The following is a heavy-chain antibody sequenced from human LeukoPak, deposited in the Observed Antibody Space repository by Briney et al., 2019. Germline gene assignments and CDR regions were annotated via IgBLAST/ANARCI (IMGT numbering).Heavy chain of an antibody. D-gene: IGHD2-15*01. CDR1: GGSISIYF. J-gene: IGHJ5*02. V-gene: IGHV4-59*01. CDR3: AREGRGDRWSSNWFDP. CDR2: SNYGGST. Sequence: SETLSLTCTVSGGSISIYFYSWIRQSPGKGLEWIGYSNYGGSTNYNPSLKSRVTISVDRSKNQFSLKVKSVTAADTAVYYCAREGRGDRWSSNWFDPWGLGTLVTVSS.